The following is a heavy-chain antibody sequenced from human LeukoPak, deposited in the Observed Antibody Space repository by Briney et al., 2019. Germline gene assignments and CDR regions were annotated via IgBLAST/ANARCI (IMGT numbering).Heavy chain of an antibody. J-gene: IGHJ4*02. Sequence: SVKVSCKASGGTFSSYAISWVRQAPGQGLEWMGGIIPIFATAHYAQKFQGRVTITADESTSTAYMELSSLRSEDTAVYYCARGPITTRSHFDYWGQGTLVTVSS. CDR3: ARGPITTRSHFDY. CDR1: GGTFSSYA. V-gene: IGHV1-69*13. CDR2: IIPIFATA. D-gene: IGHD3-22*01.